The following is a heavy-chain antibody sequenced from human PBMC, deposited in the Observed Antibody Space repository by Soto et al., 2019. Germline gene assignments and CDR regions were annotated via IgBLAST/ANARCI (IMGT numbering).Heavy chain of an antibody. CDR3: ARLVGGVDPGEEY. D-gene: IGHD3-16*01. CDR1: GFIFTNYW. CDR2: IDPSESYT. J-gene: IGHJ4*02. V-gene: IGHV5-10-1*01. Sequence: PGESLKISCQGSGFIFTNYWISWVRQKPGKGLEWMGRIDPSESYTSYSPSFQGHVTISADKSINTAYLHWSSLTASDTAMYYCARLVGGVDPGEEYWGQGTLVTVSS.